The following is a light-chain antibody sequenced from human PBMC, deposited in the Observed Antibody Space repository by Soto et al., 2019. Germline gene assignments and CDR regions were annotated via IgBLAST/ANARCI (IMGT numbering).Light chain of an antibody. CDR3: QQYYTYPLT. CDR2: AAS. V-gene: IGKV1-8*01. Sequence: ALRMTQSPSSFSASTGDRVTITCRASQGISSDLAWYQQKPGKAPNLLIYAASTLQSGVPSRFSGSGSGTDFTLTISSLQSEDFATYYCQQYYTYPLTFGQGTKVEIK. J-gene: IGKJ1*01. CDR1: QGISSD.